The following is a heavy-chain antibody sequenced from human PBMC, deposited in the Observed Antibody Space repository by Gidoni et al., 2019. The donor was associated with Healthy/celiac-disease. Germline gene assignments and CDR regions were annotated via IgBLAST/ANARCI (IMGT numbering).Heavy chain of an antibody. CDR3: AKRGVGAYYFDY. V-gene: IGHV3-23*01. Sequence: EVQLLESGGGLVQPGGSLRLSWAASGFTFSRYAMNWVRQAPGKGLEWVSALSSSGNSTYYADSVKARFTISRDNSKNTLYLQMNSLRAEDTALYYCAKRGVGAYYFDYWGQGTLVTVSS. CDR2: LSSSGNST. CDR1: GFTFSRYA. J-gene: IGHJ4*02. D-gene: IGHD1-26*01.